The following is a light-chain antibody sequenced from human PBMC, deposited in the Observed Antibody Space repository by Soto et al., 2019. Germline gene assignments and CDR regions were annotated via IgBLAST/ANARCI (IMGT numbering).Light chain of an antibody. Sequence: QSALTQPASVSGSPGQSITISCTGTSSDVGSYNLVTWYQHNPGKAPKLLIYDVSKWPSGVSNRFSGSKSGNTASLTIFGLQAEDEADYYCCSYTSGSTYVFGTGTKV. J-gene: IGLJ1*01. V-gene: IGLV2-23*02. CDR2: DVS. CDR1: SSDVGSYNL. CDR3: CSYTSGSTYV.